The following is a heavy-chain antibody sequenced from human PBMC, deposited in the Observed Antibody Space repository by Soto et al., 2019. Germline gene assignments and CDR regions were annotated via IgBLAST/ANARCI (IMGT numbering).Heavy chain of an antibody. CDR3: ARDIGGIAAAGDDY. CDR2: IKQDGSEK. CDR1: GFTFSSYW. J-gene: IGHJ4*02. V-gene: IGHV3-7*05. Sequence: GGSLRLSCAASGFTFSSYWMSWVRQAPGKGLEWVANIKQDGSEKYYVDSVKGRFTISRDNAKNSLYLQMNSLRAEDTAVYYCARDIGGIAAAGDDYWGQGTLVTVSS. D-gene: IGHD6-13*01.